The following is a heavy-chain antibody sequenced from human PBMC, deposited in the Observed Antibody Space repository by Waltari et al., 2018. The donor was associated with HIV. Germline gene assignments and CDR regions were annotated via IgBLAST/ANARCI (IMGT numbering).Heavy chain of an antibody. D-gene: IGHD6-19*01. Sequence: EVQLLESGGGLVQPGGSLRLSCAASGFTFSSYERRWVRQAPGKGLEWVSAISGSGGSTYYADSVKGRFTISRDNSKNTLYLQMNSLRAEDTAVYYCAKRIAVAGGGNYGMDVWGQGTTVTVSS. CDR3: AKRIAVAGGGNYGMDV. V-gene: IGHV3-23*01. J-gene: IGHJ6*02. CDR2: ISGSGGST. CDR1: GFTFSSYE.